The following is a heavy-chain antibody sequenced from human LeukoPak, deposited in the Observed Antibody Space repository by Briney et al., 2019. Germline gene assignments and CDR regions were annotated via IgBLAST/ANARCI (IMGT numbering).Heavy chain of an antibody. Sequence: SVKVSCKASGYTFTSYAMNWVRQAPGQGLEWMGRIIPILGVTNYAQKFQGRVTITADKSTSTAYMELSSLRAEDTAVYYCAREAITMVRGVIQLIWVLDYWGQGTLVTVSS. CDR1: GYTFTSYA. CDR2: IIPILGVT. J-gene: IGHJ4*02. D-gene: IGHD3-10*01. V-gene: IGHV1-69*04. CDR3: AREAITMVRGVIQLIWVLDY.